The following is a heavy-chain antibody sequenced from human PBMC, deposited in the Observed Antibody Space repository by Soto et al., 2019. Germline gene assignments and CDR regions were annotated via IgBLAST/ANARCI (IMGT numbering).Heavy chain of an antibody. D-gene: IGHD6-13*01. V-gene: IGHV4-59*08. Sequence: SETLSLTCTVSGGSLRRYYWSWIREPPGKGLEWVGYMYNSGSANYNPSLKSRVTISVDMSQNQFSLKLTSVTAADTAVYYCARHGAIYSNSWYDFDYWGQGTLVTVS. J-gene: IGHJ4*02. CDR2: MYNSGSA. CDR1: GGSLRRYY. CDR3: ARHGAIYSNSWYDFDY.